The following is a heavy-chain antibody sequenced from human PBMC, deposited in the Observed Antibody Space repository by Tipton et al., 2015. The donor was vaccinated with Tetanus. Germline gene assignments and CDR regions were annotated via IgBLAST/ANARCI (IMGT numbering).Heavy chain of an antibody. V-gene: IGHV3-7*01. D-gene: IGHD1-14*01. CDR2: IKEDGGEQ. CDR1: GFSFSSYW. CDR3: ARYNVRETLRPDY. J-gene: IGHJ4*02. Sequence: GSLRLSCAASGFSFSSYWMSWVRQAPGKGLEWVANIKEDGGEQYYVDSVKGRFTISRDNFKNSVYLQMNSLRAEDTAVYYCARYNVRETLRPDYWGQGTLVTASS.